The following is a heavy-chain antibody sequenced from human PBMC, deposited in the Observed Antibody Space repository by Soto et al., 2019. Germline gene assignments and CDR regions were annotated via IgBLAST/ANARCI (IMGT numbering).Heavy chain of an antibody. CDR1: GYTFTSYD. V-gene: IGHV1-8*01. CDR2: MNPNSGNT. CDR3: ARSVAWLASFDY. D-gene: IGHD6-19*01. Sequence: QVQLVQSGAEVKKPGASVKVSCKASGYTFTSYDINWVRQATGQGLEWMGWMNPNSGNTGYAQKLQVRVTMTRNTSVSTAYMELSSLRSEDAAVYYCARSVAWLASFDYWGQGTLVTVSS. J-gene: IGHJ4*02.